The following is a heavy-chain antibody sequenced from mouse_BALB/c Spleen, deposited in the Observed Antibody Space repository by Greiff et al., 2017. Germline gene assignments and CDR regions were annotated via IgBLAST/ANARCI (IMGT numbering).Heavy chain of an antibody. CDR2: IDPANGNT. D-gene: IGHD2-3*01. V-gene: IGHV14-3*02. CDR3: ARGGWLLQSYAMDY. Sequence: VQLKQSGAELVKPGASVKLSCTASGFNIKDTYMHWVKQRPEQGLEWIGRIDPANGNTKYDPKFQGKATITADTSSNTAYLQLSSLTSEDTAVYYCARGGWLLQSYAMDYWGQGTSVTVSS. CDR1: GFNIKDTY. J-gene: IGHJ4*01.